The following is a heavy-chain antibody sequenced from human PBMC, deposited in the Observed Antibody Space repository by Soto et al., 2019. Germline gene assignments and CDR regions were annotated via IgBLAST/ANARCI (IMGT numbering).Heavy chain of an antibody. V-gene: IGHV5-51*01. J-gene: IGHJ6*02. CDR1: GYSFTSYW. CDR2: IYPGDSDT. D-gene: IGHD6-19*01. Sequence: PRESLKISCKGSGYSFTSYWIGWVRQMPGKGLEWMGIIYPGDSDTRYSPSFQGQVTISADKSISTAYLQWSSLKASDTAMYYCARHTVIAVAGTNYYYGMDVWGQGTTVTVSS. CDR3: ARHTVIAVAGTNYYYGMDV.